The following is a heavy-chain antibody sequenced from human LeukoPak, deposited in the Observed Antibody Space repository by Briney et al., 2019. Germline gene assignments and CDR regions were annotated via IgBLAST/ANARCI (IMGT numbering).Heavy chain of an antibody. Sequence: PGGSLRLSCAASGFTFSSYGMSWVRQAPGKGLEWVSAISGSGGSTYYADSVKGRFTISRDNSKNTLYLQMNSLRAEDTAVYYCAKAPLYYYDSSGYYYGPFAYWGQGTLVTVSS. V-gene: IGHV3-23*01. CDR2: ISGSGGST. CDR3: AKAPLYYYDSSGYYYGPFAY. D-gene: IGHD3-22*01. CDR1: GFTFSSYG. J-gene: IGHJ4*02.